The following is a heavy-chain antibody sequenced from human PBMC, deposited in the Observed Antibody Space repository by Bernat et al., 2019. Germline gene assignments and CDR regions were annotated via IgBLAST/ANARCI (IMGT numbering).Heavy chain of an antibody. CDR1: GFTFSSYD. CDR2: IWYDGSNK. CDR3: AKGITARYYYYGMDV. Sequence: QVQLVESGGGVVQPGRSLRLSCAASGFTFSSYDMHWVRQAPGKGLEWVAVIWYDGSNKYYADSVKGRFTISRDNSKNTLYLQMNSLRAEDTAVYYCAKGITARYYYYGMDVWGQGTTVTVSS. V-gene: IGHV3-33*06. D-gene: IGHD6-6*01. J-gene: IGHJ6*02.